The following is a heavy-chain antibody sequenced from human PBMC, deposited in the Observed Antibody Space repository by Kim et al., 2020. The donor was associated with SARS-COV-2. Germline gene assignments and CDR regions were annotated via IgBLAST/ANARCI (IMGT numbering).Heavy chain of an antibody. D-gene: IGHD6-13*01. Sequence: VKGRFTISRDNAKNSLYLQMHSLRAEDTAVYYGARGNLLGYSSSWYFDYWGQGTLVTVSS. J-gene: IGHJ4*02. V-gene: IGHV3-11*01. CDR3: ARGNLLGYSSSWYFDY.